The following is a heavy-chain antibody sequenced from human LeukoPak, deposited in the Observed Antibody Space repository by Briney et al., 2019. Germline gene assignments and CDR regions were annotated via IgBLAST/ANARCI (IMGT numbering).Heavy chain of an antibody. J-gene: IGHJ6*02. CDR1: GFIFSSYE. V-gene: IGHV3-48*03. CDR3: ARRGSGTYYYYGMDV. CDR2: ISSSGSTI. Sequence: GGSLRLSCAASGFIFSSYEMNWVRQAPGKGLEWVSYISSSGSTIYYADSVKGRFTISRDNAKNSLYLQMNSLRAEDTAVYYCARRGSGTYYYYGMDVWGQGTTVTVSS. D-gene: IGHD3-10*01.